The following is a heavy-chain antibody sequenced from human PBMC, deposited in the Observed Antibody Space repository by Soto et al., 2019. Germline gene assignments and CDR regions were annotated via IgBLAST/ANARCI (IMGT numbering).Heavy chain of an antibody. V-gene: IGHV4-39*01. J-gene: IGHJ6*02. Sequence: SETLSLTCTVSGGSISSSSYCRGWIRQPPGKGLEWIGSIYYSGSTYYNPSLKSRVTISVDTSKNQFALKLSSVTAADTAVYYCARRGYSYGTDYYYYYGMDVWGQGTTVTVSS. CDR1: GGSISSSSYC. CDR3: ARRGYSYGTDYYYYYGMDV. CDR2: IYYSGST. D-gene: IGHD5-18*01.